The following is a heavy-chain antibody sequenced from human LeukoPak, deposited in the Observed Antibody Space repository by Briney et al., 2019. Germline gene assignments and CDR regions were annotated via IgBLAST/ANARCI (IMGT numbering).Heavy chain of an antibody. D-gene: IGHD2-15*01. CDR1: GFTFSSYA. CDR3: ATYSGRGGAFDY. Sequence: GGSLRLSCAASGFTFSSYAMSWVRQAPGKGLEWVSAISGSGGSTYYADSVRGRFSISRDNSKNTLYLQMNSLRAEDTAVYYCATYSGRGGAFDYWGQGTLVTVSS. CDR2: ISGSGGST. V-gene: IGHV3-23*01. J-gene: IGHJ4*02.